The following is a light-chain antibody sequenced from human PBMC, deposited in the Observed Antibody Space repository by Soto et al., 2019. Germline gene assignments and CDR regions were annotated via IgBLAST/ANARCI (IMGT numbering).Light chain of an antibody. Sequence: DIQMTQSPSTLSASVGDRVTITCRASQSISSWLAWYQQKPGKAPKLLIYYASSLESGVPSRCSGSGSGTEFTLPISSLQPHDFATYYCQQYNSYSWTFGQGTKVEIK. J-gene: IGKJ1*01. CDR3: QQYNSYSWT. CDR2: YAS. CDR1: QSISSW. V-gene: IGKV1-5*01.